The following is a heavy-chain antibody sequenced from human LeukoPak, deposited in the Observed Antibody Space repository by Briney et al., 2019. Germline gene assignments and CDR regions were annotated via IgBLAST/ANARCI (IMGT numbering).Heavy chain of an antibody. D-gene: IGHD2-15*01. CDR3: ARGPRNRYCSGGSCYFDY. CDR1: GGTFSSYA. Sequence: SVKVSCKASGGTFSSYAISWVRQAPGQGLEWMGRIIPILGIANYAQKFQGRVTITADKSTSTAYMEPSSLRSEDTAVYYCARGPRNRYCSGGSCYFDYWGQGTLVTVSS. CDR2: IIPILGIA. V-gene: IGHV1-69*04. J-gene: IGHJ4*02.